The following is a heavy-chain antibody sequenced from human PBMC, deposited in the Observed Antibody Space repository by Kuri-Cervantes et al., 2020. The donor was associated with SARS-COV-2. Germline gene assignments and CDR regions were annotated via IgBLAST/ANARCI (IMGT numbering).Heavy chain of an antibody. CDR2: ISSNGGST. Sequence: GESLKISCSASGFTFSSYAMHWVRQAPGKGLEYVSAISSNGGSTYYADSVKGRFTISRDNSKNTLYLQMNSLRAEDTAVYYCARGVAARGGRRDYGMDVWGQGTTVTVSS. CDR1: GFTFSSYA. CDR3: ARGVAARGGRRDYGMDV. J-gene: IGHJ6*02. D-gene: IGHD6-6*01. V-gene: IGHV3-64*04.